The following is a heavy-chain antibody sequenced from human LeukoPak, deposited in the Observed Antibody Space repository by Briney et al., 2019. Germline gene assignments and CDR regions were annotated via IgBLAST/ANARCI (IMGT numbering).Heavy chain of an antibody. Sequence: ASVKVSCKVSGYTFTGYYMHWVRQAPGQGLEWMGWINPNSGGTNYAQKFQGRVTMTRDTSISTAYMELSRLRSDDTAVYYCARDYGDYLTYYFDYWGQGTLVTVSS. CDR1: GYTFTGYY. CDR2: INPNSGGT. V-gene: IGHV1-2*02. D-gene: IGHD4-17*01. CDR3: ARDYGDYLTYYFDY. J-gene: IGHJ4*02.